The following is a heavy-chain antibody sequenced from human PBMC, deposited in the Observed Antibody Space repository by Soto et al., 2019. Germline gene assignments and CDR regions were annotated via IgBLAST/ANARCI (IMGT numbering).Heavy chain of an antibody. Sequence: QVQLVQSGAEVKKPGASVKVSCKASGYTFTGYYMHWVRQAPGQGLEWMGWINPNSGGTNYAQKFQGWVTMTRDTSISTAYMELSRLRSDDTAVYYCASENCSSTSCYGFDPWGQGTLVTVSS. V-gene: IGHV1-2*04. J-gene: IGHJ5*02. CDR1: GYTFTGYY. D-gene: IGHD2-2*01. CDR2: INPNSGGT. CDR3: ASENCSSTSCYGFDP.